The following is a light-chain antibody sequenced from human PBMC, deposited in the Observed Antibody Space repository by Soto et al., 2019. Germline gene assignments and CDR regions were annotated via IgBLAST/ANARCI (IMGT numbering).Light chain of an antibody. Sequence: EIVLTQSPGTLSLSPGDRATLSCRASQSFSSSYLAWYQQKPGQAPGLLIYGASSRATGIPDRFSGSGSGTDFTLTISRLEPEGFAVYYCQQYGRSPWTFGQGTKVDIK. J-gene: IGKJ1*01. CDR2: GAS. V-gene: IGKV3-20*01. CDR1: QSFSSSY. CDR3: QQYGRSPWT.